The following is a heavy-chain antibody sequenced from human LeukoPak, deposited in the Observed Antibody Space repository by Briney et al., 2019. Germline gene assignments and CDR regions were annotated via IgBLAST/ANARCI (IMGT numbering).Heavy chain of an antibody. V-gene: IGHV3-30-3*01. D-gene: IGHD3-16*01. CDR3: ARGRYDYVWGSYPDY. Sequence: GGSLRLSCAASGFTFSSYAMHWVRQAPGKGLEWVAVISYDGSNKYYADSVKGRFTISRDNSKNTLYLQMNSLRAEDTAVYYCARGRYDYVWGSYPDYWGQGTLVTVSS. CDR1: GFTFSSYA. CDR2: ISYDGSNK. J-gene: IGHJ4*02.